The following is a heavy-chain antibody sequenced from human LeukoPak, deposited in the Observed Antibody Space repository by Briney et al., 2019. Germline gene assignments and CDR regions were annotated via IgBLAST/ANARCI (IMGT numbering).Heavy chain of an antibody. V-gene: IGHV3-23*01. CDR2: ITGSTGST. Sequence: GGSLRLSCVASGLTFSSYAMNWVRQAPGKGLEWVSTITGSTGSTFYADSVKGRFTISRDNSKNTLYLQMNSLRVEDTAVYFCAKVPSAYSSSGMDVWGQGTTVTVSS. D-gene: IGHD6-19*01. CDR1: GLTFSSYA. CDR3: AKVPSAYSSSGMDV. J-gene: IGHJ6*02.